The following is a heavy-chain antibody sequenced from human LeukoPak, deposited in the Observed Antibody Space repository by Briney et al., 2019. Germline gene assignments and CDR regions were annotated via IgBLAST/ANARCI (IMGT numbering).Heavy chain of an antibody. D-gene: IGHD3-3*02. J-gene: IGHJ5*02. Sequence: SETLSLTCTVSGASVSAYYWTWIRQPPGKRLEWLGYIHYSGSTNYNPSLNSRVTMSLDASKNQFSLKLSSVSAADTAVYYCVQVRLAGLFDPWGQGTLVTVSS. CDR3: VQVRLAGLFDP. CDR2: IHYSGST. CDR1: GASVSAYY. V-gene: IGHV4-59*02.